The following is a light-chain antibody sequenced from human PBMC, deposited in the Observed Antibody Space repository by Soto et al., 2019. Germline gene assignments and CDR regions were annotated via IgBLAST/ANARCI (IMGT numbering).Light chain of an antibody. CDR3: QQSYSTPWT. J-gene: IGKJ1*01. CDR2: AAS. Sequence: DIQMTQSPSSLSASIGDRVTITCRTSQSINSYLNWYQQKPGKAPNLLISAASSLQSGVPSRFSGSGSWTDFTLTISSLQPEDSATYYCQQSYSTPWTFGQGTKVEIK. V-gene: IGKV1-39*01. CDR1: QSINSY.